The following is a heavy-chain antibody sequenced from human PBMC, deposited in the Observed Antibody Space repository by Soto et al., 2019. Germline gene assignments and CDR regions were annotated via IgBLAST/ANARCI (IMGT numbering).Heavy chain of an antibody. CDR3: VRQVIDYLHGLVDV. V-gene: IGHV4-59*08. J-gene: IGHJ6*02. CDR2: VYYTGDT. CDR1: SGPDSSHN. Sequence: QVELQQSGPGLVKPSGTLSLTCTVSSGPDSSHNWGWIRQPPGRGLEWIGYVYYTGDTSYNPSLKSRATISAATSTKIISLTLSSVTAADTAVYYCVRQVIDYLHGLVDVWGQGTTVSVSS. D-gene: IGHD2-21*01.